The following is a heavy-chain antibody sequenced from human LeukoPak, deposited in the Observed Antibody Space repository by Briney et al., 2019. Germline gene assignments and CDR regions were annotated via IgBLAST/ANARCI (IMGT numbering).Heavy chain of an antibody. CDR3: AKWPSGYYCSSTSCYLDY. V-gene: IGHV3-23*01. D-gene: IGHD2-2*01. CDR2: ISGSGGST. Sequence: GGSLRLSCAASGFTFSSYAMSWVRQAPGKGLEWVSAISGSGGSTYYADSVKGRFTISRDNSKNTLYLQMNSLRAEDTAVYYCAKWPSGYYCSSTSCYLDYWGQGTLVTVSS. J-gene: IGHJ4*02. CDR1: GFTFSSYA.